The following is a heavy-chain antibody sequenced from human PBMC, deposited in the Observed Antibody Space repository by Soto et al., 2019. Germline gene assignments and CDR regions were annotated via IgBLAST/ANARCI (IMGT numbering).Heavy chain of an antibody. CDR2: ISYDGSNK. V-gene: IGHV3-30-3*01. D-gene: IGHD5-12*01. J-gene: IGHJ4*02. CDR3: ARVEMATISSPVDY. Sequence: GGSLRLSCAASGFTFSSYAMHWVRQAPGKGLEWVAVISYDGSNKYYADSVKGRFTTSRDNSKNTLYLQMNSLRAEDTAVYYCARVEMATISSPVDYWGQGTLVTVSS. CDR1: GFTFSSYA.